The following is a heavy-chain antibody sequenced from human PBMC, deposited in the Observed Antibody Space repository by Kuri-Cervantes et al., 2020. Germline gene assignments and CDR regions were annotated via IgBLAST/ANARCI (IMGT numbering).Heavy chain of an antibody. V-gene: IGHV1-45*02. Sequence: SVKVSCKASGYTFTYRYLHWVRQAPGQALEWMGWITPFNGNTNYAQKFQDRVTITRDRSMSTAYMELSSLRSEDTAVYYCARIHSSSWPYYYYYYMDVWGKGTTVTVSS. D-gene: IGHD6-13*01. CDR1: GYTFTYRY. CDR3: ARIHSSSWPYYYYYYMDV. CDR2: ITPFNGNT. J-gene: IGHJ6*03.